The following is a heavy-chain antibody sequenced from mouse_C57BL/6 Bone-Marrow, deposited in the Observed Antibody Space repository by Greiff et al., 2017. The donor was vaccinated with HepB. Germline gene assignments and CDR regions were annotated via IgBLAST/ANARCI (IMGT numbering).Heavy chain of an antibody. V-gene: IGHV10-1*01. CDR3: VRGLDSSGYGDDY. CDR1: GFSFNTYA. Sequence: DVQLVESGGGLVQPKGSLKLSCAASGFSFNTYAMNWVRQAPGKGLEWVARIRSKSNNYATYYADSVKDRFTISRDDSESMLYLQMNNLKTEDTAMYYCVRGLDSSGYGDDYWGQGTTLTVSS. D-gene: IGHD3-2*02. J-gene: IGHJ2*01. CDR2: IRSKSNNYAT.